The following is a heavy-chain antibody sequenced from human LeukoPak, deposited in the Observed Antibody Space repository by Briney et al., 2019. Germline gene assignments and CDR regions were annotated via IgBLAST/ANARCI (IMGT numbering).Heavy chain of an antibody. CDR1: GFTFSNYW. CDR3: ARALSA. J-gene: IGHJ4*02. V-gene: IGHV3-7*03. CDR2: IKEDGSEI. Sequence: GGSLRLSCVASGFTFSNYWMHWVRQAPGKGLEWVANIKEDGSEIYYVDSVKGRFSISRDNAKNSLFLQMNSLRAEDTAVYYCARALSAWDQGTLVTVSS. D-gene: IGHD3-3*01.